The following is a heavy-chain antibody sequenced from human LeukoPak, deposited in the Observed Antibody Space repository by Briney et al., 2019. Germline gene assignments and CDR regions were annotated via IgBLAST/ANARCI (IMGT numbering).Heavy chain of an antibody. CDR3: ARDTPSSGYYSGPPPRYGMDV. Sequence: VASVKVSCKASGYTFTGYYMHWARQAPGQGLEWMGWINPNSGGTNYAQKFQGWVTMTRDTSISTAYMELSRLRSDDTAVYYCARDTPSSGYYSGPPPRYGMDVWGQGTTVTVSS. CDR2: INPNSGGT. J-gene: IGHJ6*02. D-gene: IGHD3-22*01. V-gene: IGHV1-2*04. CDR1: GYTFTGYY.